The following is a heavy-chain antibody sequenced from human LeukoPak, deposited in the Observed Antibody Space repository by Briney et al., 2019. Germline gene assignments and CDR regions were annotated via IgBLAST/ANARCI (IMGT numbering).Heavy chain of an antibody. CDR3: ARSSGYYFGVSYYFDY. D-gene: IGHD3-22*01. V-gene: IGHV4-31*03. J-gene: IGHJ4*02. CDR2: IYYSGST. CDR1: GGSISSGGYY. Sequence: SETLSLTCTVSGGSISSGGYYWSRIRQHPGKGLEWIGYIYYSGSTYYNPSLKSRVTISVDTSKNQFSLKLSSVTAADTAVYYCARSSGYYFGVSYYFDYWGQGTLVTVSS.